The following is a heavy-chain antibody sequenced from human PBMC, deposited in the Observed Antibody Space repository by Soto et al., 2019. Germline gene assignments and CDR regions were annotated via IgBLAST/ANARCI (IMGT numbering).Heavy chain of an antibody. CDR3: AKERATTTAFDY. D-gene: IGHD4-17*01. CDR2: ITDNGGST. J-gene: IGHJ4*02. V-gene: IGHV3-23*01. Sequence: GGSLRLSCAASGFTFSRDGMSWVRQAPGKGLEWVSLITDNGGSTYYADSVKDRFTISRDNTKNTLFLQMNSLRAEDTAVYYCAKERATTTAFDYWGKGALVTVSS. CDR1: GFTFSRDG.